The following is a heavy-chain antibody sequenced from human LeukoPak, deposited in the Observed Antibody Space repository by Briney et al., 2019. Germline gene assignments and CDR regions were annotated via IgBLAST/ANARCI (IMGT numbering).Heavy chain of an antibody. CDR3: ARDFPAKQWLGNYYYGMDV. D-gene: IGHD6-19*01. CDR2: MNPNNGNT. J-gene: IGHJ6*02. Sequence: ASVKVSCKASGYTFTSYYMHWVRQATGQGLEWMAWMNPNNGNTGNAQKFQGRVTITWDSSISTAYMELNSLRVEDTAVYYCARDFPAKQWLGNYYYGMDVWGQGTTVTVSS. CDR1: GYTFTSYY. V-gene: IGHV1-8*03.